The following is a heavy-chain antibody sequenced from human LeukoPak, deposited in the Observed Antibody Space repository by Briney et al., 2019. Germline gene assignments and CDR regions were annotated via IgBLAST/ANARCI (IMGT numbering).Heavy chain of an antibody. V-gene: IGHV3-30-3*01. CDR1: GFTFSSYA. CDR2: ISYDGSNK. J-gene: IGHJ6*02. D-gene: IGHD2-2*01. CDR3: ARPFCSSTSCYLNDDGYYYYGMDV. Sequence: GGSLRLSCAASGFTFSSYAMHWVRQAPGKGLEWVAVISYDGSNKYYADSVKGRFTISRDNSKNTLYLQMNSLRAEDMAVYYCARPFCSSTSCYLNDDGYYYYGMDVWGQGTTVTVSS.